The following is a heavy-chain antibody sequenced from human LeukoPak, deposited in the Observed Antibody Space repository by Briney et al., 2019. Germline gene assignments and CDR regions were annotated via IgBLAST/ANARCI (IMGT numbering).Heavy chain of an antibody. CDR3: ARVALDQSSYYYYGMDV. V-gene: IGHV4-31*03. CDR2: IYYSGST. D-gene: IGHD1/OR15-1a*01. Sequence: NASETLSLTCTVSGGSISSGGYYWSWIRQHPGKGLEWIGYIYYSGSTYYNPSLKSRVTISVDTSKNQFSLKLSSVTAADTAVYYCARVALDQSSYYYYGMDVWGKGTTVTVSS. CDR1: GGSISSGGYY. J-gene: IGHJ6*04.